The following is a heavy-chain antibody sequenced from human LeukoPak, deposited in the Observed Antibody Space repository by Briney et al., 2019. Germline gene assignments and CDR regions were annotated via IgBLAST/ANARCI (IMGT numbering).Heavy chain of an antibody. CDR1: GGSISGYY. D-gene: IGHD1-7*01. V-gene: IGHV4-4*07. CDR2: VYTSGST. CDR3: ARLITGTTTAFDI. J-gene: IGHJ3*02. Sequence: PSETLSLTCSVSGGSISGYYWTWIRQPAGKGLEWIGRVYTSGSTHYNPSLKTRLTMSVDTSKNQFSLKLSSVTAADTAVYYCARLITGTTTAFDIWGQGTMVTVSS.